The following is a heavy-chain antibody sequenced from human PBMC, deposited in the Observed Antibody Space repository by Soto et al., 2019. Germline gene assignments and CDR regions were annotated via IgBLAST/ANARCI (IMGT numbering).Heavy chain of an antibody. CDR3: ARDSRVHRGYSYGRDY. D-gene: IGHD5-18*01. CDR2: IWYDGSNK. V-gene: IGHV3-33*01. CDR1: GFTFSSYG. J-gene: IGHJ4*02. Sequence: QVQLVESGGGVVQPGRSLRLSCAASGFTFSSYGMHWVRQAPGKGLALVAVIWYDGSNKYYADSVEGRLTISRDNSKNSLYLQMNSLRVHETAVYYCARDSRVHRGYSYGRDYWGQGTLVTVSS.